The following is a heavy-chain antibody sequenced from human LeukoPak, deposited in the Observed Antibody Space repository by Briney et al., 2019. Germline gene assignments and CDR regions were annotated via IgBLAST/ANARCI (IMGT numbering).Heavy chain of an antibody. D-gene: IGHD6-13*01. V-gene: IGHV3-9*01. Sequence: PGGSLRLSCAASGFTFDDYAMHWVRQAPGKGLEWVSGISWNSGSIGYADPVKGRFTISRDNAKNSLYLQMNSLRAEDTALYYCAKDWYSSSWYYFDYWGQGTLVTVSS. J-gene: IGHJ4*02. CDR3: AKDWYSSSWYYFDY. CDR2: ISWNSGSI. CDR1: GFTFDDYA.